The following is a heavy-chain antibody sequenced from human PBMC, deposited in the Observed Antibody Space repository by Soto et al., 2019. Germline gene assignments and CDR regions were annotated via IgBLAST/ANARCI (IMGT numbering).Heavy chain of an antibody. CDR3: AKDGNPIPYLTGYYRLGWFDP. Sequence: GGSLRLSCAASGFTFSSYAMSWVRQAPGKGLEWASAISGSGGSTYYADSVKGRFTISRDNSKNTLYLQMNSLRAEDTAVYYCAKDGNPIPYLTGYYRLGWFDPWGQGTLVTVSS. D-gene: IGHD3-9*01. V-gene: IGHV3-23*01. CDR1: GFTFSSYA. CDR2: ISGSGGST. J-gene: IGHJ5*02.